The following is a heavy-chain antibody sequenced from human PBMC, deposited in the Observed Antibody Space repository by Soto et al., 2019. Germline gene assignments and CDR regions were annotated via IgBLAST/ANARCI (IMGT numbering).Heavy chain of an antibody. CDR1: GGTFSSYA. Sequence: ASVKVSCKASGGTFSSYAISWVRQAPGQGLEWMGGIIPIFGTANYAQKFQGRVTVTADESTSTAYMELSSLRSEDTAVYYCAREGGSGSYRYYGMDVWGQGTTLTVSS. V-gene: IGHV1-69*13. J-gene: IGHJ6*02. CDR2: IIPIFGTA. D-gene: IGHD3-10*01. CDR3: AREGGSGSYRYYGMDV.